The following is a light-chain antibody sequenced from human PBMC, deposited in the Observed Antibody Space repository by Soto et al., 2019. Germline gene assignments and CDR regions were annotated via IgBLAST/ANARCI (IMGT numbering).Light chain of an antibody. J-gene: IGLJ1*01. CDR2: EVT. Sequence: QSVVTQPASVSGSPGQSVTISCSGSDIGNYNLVSWYQHLPGRAPKLLIFEVTMRPSGISDRFSGSKSASTASLTISGLQAGDEGDYYCASYAGSRTYVFGSGTKLTVL. CDR3: ASYAGSRTYV. CDR1: SDIGNYNL. V-gene: IGLV2-23*02.